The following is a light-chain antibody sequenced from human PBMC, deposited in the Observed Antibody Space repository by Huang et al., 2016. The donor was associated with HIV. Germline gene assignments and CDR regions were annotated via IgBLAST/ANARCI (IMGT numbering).Light chain of an antibody. V-gene: IGKV3-15*01. J-gene: IGKJ1*01. CDR3: QQYNNWPPRS. CDR1: QSVSSN. CDR2: GGS. Sequence: ELVMTQSPATLSVSPGERATLSCRASQSVSSNLAWYQQKLGQAPRRLIYGGSTRATGIPARFSGSGSGTEFTLTISSLQSEDFAVYYCQQYNNWPPRSFGQGTKVEIK.